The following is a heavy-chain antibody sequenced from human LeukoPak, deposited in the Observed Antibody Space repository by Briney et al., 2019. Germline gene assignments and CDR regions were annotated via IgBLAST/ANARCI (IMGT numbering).Heavy chain of an antibody. V-gene: IGHV4-34*01. Sequence: PSETLSLTCAVYGGSFSGYYWSWIRQPPGKGLEWIGSIYYSGSTYYNPSLKSRVTISIDTSKNQFSLKLSSVTAADTAVYYCARVRDDAFDIWGQGTVVTVSS. CDR2: IYYSGST. J-gene: IGHJ3*02. CDR1: GGSFSGYY. CDR3: ARVRDDAFDI.